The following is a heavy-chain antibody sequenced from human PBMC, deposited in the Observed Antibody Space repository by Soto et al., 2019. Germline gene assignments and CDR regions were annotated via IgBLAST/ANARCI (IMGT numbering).Heavy chain of an antibody. Sequence: PGGSLRLSCGASGFTFSNAWMNWVRQAPGKGLEWVGRIKSKTDGGTTDYAAPVKGRFTISRDDSKNTLYLQMNSLKTEDTAVYYCTTDREYCGGDCYSKGAQDIYYWGQGTLVTVSS. CDR3: TTDREYCGGDCYSKGAQDIYY. J-gene: IGHJ4*02. V-gene: IGHV3-15*07. CDR2: IKSKTDGGTT. CDR1: GFTFSNAW. D-gene: IGHD2-21*02.